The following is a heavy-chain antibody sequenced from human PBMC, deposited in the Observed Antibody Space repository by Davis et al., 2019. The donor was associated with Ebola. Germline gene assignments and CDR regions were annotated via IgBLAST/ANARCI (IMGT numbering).Heavy chain of an antibody. J-gene: IGHJ4*02. CDR3: ARETSMVVD. CDR2: ISGSSGTI. V-gene: IGHV3-11*01. CDR1: GFPFRDYY. D-gene: IGHD5-18*01. Sequence: PGGSLRLSCAASGFPFRDYYMSWIRQAPGKGLEWLSYISGSSGTIEYADSVKGRFTISRDNAKNLLYLQMNSLRAEDTAVYYCARETSMVVDWGQGTQVTVSS.